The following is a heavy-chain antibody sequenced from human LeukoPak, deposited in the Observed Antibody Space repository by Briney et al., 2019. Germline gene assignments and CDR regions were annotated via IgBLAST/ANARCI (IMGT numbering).Heavy chain of an antibody. Sequence: GASVKVSCKASGGTFSSYAISWVRQAPGQGLEWMGGIIPIFGTANYAQKFQGRVTITTDESTSTAYMELSSLRSEDTAVYYCARARYSYGSYYYYYYMDVWGKGTTVTVSS. J-gene: IGHJ6*03. CDR3: ARARYSYGSYYYYYYMDV. CDR1: GGTFSSYA. D-gene: IGHD5-18*01. V-gene: IGHV1-69*05. CDR2: IIPIFGTA.